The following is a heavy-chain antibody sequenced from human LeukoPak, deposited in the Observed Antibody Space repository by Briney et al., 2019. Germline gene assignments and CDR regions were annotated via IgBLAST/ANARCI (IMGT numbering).Heavy chain of an antibody. CDR3: ARDSQQWPRDFDY. Sequence: SETLSLTCTVSGGSISSSSYYWGWIRQPPGKGLEWIGSIYYSGSTYYSPSLKSRVTISVDTSKNQFSLKLSSVTAADTAVYYCARDSQQWPRDFDYWGQGTLVTLSS. D-gene: IGHD6-19*01. J-gene: IGHJ4*02. V-gene: IGHV4-39*07. CDR2: IYYSGST. CDR1: GGSISSSSYY.